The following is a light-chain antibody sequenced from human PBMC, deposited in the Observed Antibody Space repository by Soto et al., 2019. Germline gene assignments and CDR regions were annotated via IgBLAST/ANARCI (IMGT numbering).Light chain of an antibody. CDR2: LGS. CDR1: QSLLHSNGYNY. V-gene: IGKV2-28*01. J-gene: IGKJ2*01. Sequence: DIVMTQSPLSLPVTPGEPASISCRSSQSLLHSNGYNYLDWYLQKPGQSPQLLIYLGSNRASGGXDXXRGSGSRTDFTLKISRVEAEDVGVYYCMHALETPYTFGQGTKLEIK. CDR3: MHALETPYT.